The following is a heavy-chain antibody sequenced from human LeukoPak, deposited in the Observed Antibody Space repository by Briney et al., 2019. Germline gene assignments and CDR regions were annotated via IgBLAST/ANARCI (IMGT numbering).Heavy chain of an antibody. J-gene: IGHJ4*02. CDR2: IYWNDDN. CDR3: AHGSGWLYDY. D-gene: IGHD6-19*01. Sequence: SGPTLVKPTQTLTLTCTFSGFSLSTRGVGVGWIRQPPGKALEWLALIYWNDDNRYSPSLKSRLTITKDTSKNQVVLTMTNMDPEDTARYYCAHGSGWLYDYWGQGTLVTVSS. CDR1: GFSLSTRGVG. V-gene: IGHV2-5*01.